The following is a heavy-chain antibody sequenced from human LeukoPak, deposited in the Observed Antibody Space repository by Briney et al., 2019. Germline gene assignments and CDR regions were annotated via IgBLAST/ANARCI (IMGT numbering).Heavy chain of an antibody. Sequence: GGSLRLSCAASGFTFSDYTMHWVRLAPGKRLEYVSAITANGGSKYHADSVRARFTVSRDNSKNKLYLQMSSLRVEDTAVYYCAKTRGAYTYGSLEYWGQGNLVTVSS. CDR1: GFTFSDYT. V-gene: IGHV3-64*02. CDR3: AKTRGAYTYGSLEY. D-gene: IGHD5-18*01. CDR2: ITANGGSK. J-gene: IGHJ4*02.